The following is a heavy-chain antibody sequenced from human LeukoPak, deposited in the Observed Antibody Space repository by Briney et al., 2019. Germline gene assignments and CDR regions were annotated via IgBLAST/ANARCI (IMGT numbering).Heavy chain of an antibody. CDR1: GYTFTSYD. Sequence: GSVKVSFKASGYTFTSYDINWVRQATGQGLEWLGRMNPNSGNTGYAQKFPGRVTMTRNTSISTAYMELRSLRSDDTAVYYCTRRMGSGSYSAAYFFDYWGEGTLVTVSS. CDR2: MNPNSGNT. CDR3: TRRMGSGSYSAAYFFDY. J-gene: IGHJ4*02. V-gene: IGHV1-8*01. D-gene: IGHD3-22*01.